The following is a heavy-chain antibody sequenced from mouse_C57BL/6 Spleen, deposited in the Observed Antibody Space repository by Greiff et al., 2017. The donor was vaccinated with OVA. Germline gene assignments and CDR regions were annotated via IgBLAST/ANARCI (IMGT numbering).Heavy chain of an antibody. CDR1: GYTFTDYN. J-gene: IGHJ2*01. CDR2: INPNNGGT. D-gene: IGHD3-2*02. V-gene: IGHV1-22*01. CDR3: AGQLRLPDYFDD. Sequence: EVQLQQSGPELVKPGASVKMSCKASGYTFTDYNMHWVKQSHGKSLEWIGYINPNNGGTSYNQKFKGKATLTVNKSASTAYMELRSLTSEDSAVYYCAGQLRLPDYFDDWGQGTTLTVSS.